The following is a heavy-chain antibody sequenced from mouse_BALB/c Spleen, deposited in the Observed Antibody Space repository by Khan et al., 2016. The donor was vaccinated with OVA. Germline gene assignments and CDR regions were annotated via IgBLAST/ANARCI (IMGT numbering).Heavy chain of an antibody. V-gene: IGHV2-2*02. Sequence: QVQLKQSGPGLVQPSQSLSITCTVSGFSLTTYGVHWVRQSPGKGLEWLGVIWSGGTTDYSAAFISRLSITKDNFKSPVFFKMNSLQANDTAIYYCARNYDYDEGLAYWGQGTLVTVSA. D-gene: IGHD2-4*01. CDR2: IWSGGTT. J-gene: IGHJ3*01. CDR3: ARNYDYDEGLAY. CDR1: GFSLTTYG.